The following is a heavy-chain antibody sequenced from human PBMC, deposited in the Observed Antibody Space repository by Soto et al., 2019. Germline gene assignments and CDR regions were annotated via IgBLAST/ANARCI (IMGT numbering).Heavy chain of an antibody. J-gene: IGHJ4*02. V-gene: IGHV1-3*01. CDR2: VNPDSGNT. D-gene: IGHD2-21*01. CDR1: GYGFITKA. Sequence: VEACCKDRGYGFITKAVHSARQATGQSLEWMGLVNPDSGNTKYSQKLQGRVTITRDTSANTAYMELSSLRSEDTAVYSCARDPGDGHCFDYCGQGALVTVSS. CDR3: ARDPGDGHCFDY.